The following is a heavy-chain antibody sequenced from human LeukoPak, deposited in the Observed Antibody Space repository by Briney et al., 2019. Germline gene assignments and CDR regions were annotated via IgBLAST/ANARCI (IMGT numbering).Heavy chain of an antibody. V-gene: IGHV6-1*01. J-gene: IGHJ4*02. D-gene: IGHD3-10*01. CDR3: ARLGSGSNY. CDR1: GDSVSSNSAA. CDR2: TYYRSKWYT. Sequence: SQTPSLTSAISGDSVSSNSAAWIWIRQSPSRGLEWLGRTYYRSKWYTEYAVSVKSRITINPDTSKNQFSLQLSSVNPEDTAVYYCARLGSGSNYWGQGTLVTVSS.